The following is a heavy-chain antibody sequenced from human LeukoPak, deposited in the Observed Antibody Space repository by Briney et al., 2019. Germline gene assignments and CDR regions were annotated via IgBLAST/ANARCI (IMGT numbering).Heavy chain of an antibody. CDR3: ARLFLVRGTFDI. J-gene: IGHJ3*02. Sequence: PSETLSLTCAVYGGSSSSSFWTWIRQSPGKGLEWIGEINHNGRTNYNPSLKSRVTISVDTSKNQFSLNLSSVTAADTAVYYCARLFLVRGTFDIWGQGTMVTVSS. CDR1: GGSSSSSF. CDR2: INHNGRT. V-gene: IGHV4-34*01. D-gene: IGHD1-14*01.